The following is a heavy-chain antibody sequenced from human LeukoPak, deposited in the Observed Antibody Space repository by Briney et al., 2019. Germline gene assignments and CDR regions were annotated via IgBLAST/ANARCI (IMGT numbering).Heavy chain of an antibody. CDR3: ARVVYCSGGSCYSVAFDI. Sequence: SETLSLTCTVSGGSISSGSYYWSWIRQPAGKGLEWIGRIYTSGSTNYNPSLKSRVTISVDTSKNQFSLKLSSVTAADTAVYYCARVVYCSGGSCYSVAFDIWGQGTMVTVSS. D-gene: IGHD2-15*01. V-gene: IGHV4-61*02. J-gene: IGHJ3*02. CDR2: IYTSGST. CDR1: GGSISSGSYY.